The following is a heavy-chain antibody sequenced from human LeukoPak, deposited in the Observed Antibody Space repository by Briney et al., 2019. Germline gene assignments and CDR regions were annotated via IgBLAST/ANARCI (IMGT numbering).Heavy chain of an antibody. V-gene: IGHV4-34*01. Sequence: SETLCLTCAVYGGSFSGYYWSWFRQPPGKGLEWFGEINHSGSTNYNPSLKSRVTISVDTSKTQFSPKLSSVTAADTAVYYCARSKPRLGRNYYYYYMDVWGKGTTVTVSS. CDR1: GGSFSGYY. J-gene: IGHJ6*03. CDR2: INHSGST. D-gene: IGHD2-21*01. CDR3: ARSKPRLGRNYYYYYMDV.